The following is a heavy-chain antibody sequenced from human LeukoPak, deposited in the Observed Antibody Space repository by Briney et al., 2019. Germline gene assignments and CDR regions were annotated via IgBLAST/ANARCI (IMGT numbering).Heavy chain of an antibody. J-gene: IGHJ4*02. CDR2: IKPDGSVK. Sequence: GGSLRLSCAASGFTFISNWMSWVRQVPGKGLEWVANIKPDGSVKQYAQSVKGRFTISRDNTRNSLDLQMSSLRAEDTAVYYCASGSHCDFWGQGTLVTVS. V-gene: IGHV3-7*01. CDR1: GFTFISNW. CDR3: ASGSHCDF.